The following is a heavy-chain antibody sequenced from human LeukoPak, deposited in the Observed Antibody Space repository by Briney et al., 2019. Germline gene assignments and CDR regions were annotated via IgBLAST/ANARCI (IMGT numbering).Heavy chain of an antibody. CDR1: GFTFSSYA. D-gene: IGHD5-18*01. V-gene: IGHV3-23*01. J-gene: IGHJ4*02. Sequence: GGSLRLSCAASGFTFSSYAMSWVRQAPGKGLKWVSAISGSGGSTYYADSVKGRFTISRDNSKNTLYLQMNSLRAEDTAVYYCAKGSRGYSYGFYYWGQGTLVTVSS. CDR2: ISGSGGST. CDR3: AKGSRGYSYGFYY.